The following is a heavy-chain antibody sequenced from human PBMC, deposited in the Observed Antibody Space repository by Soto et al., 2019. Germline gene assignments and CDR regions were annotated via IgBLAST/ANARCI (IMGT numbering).Heavy chain of an antibody. CDR1: VYSFTTYW. D-gene: IGHD3-16*01. J-gene: IGHJ4*02. CDR2: INPGDSDT. Sequence: PGESLKISCKGSVYSFTTYWIGWVRQMPGKGLEWMAIINPGDSDTRYSPSFQGQVTISADKSISTAYLQWSSLEASDTAIYYCARQGGAYVSIDYWGQGTQVTVSS. V-gene: IGHV5-51*01. CDR3: ARQGGAYVSIDY.